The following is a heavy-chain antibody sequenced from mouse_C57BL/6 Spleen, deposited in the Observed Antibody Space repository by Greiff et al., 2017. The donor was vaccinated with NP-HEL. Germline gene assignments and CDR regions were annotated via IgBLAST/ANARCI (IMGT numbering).Heavy chain of an antibody. J-gene: IGHJ4*01. D-gene: IGHD2-4*01. CDR3: ARLYDYEMDD. CDR1: GFTFTDYY. Sequence: EVQVVESGGGLVQPGGSLSLSCAASGFTFTDYYMSWVRQPPGKALEWLGFIRNKANGYTTEYSASVKGRFTISRDNSQSILYLQMNALRAEDSATYYCARLYDYEMDDWGQGTSVTVSS. V-gene: IGHV7-3*01. CDR2: IRNKANGYTT.